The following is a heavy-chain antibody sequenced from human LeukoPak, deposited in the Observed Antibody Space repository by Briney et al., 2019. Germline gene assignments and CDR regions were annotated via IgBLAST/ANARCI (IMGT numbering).Heavy chain of an antibody. J-gene: IGHJ4*02. CDR3: ARDLYGDPY. CDR2: INPSGGST. V-gene: IGHV1-46*01. D-gene: IGHD4-17*01. Sequence: SHYMHXVRQAPGQGLEWMGIINPSGGSTSYAQKFQGRLTMTRDMSTSTVYMELSSLRSEDTAVYYCARDLYGDPYWGQGTLVTVSS. CDR1: SHY.